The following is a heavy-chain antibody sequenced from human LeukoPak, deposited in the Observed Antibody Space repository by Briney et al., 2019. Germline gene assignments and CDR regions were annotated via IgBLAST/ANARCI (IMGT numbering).Heavy chain of an antibody. V-gene: IGHV3-53*01. CDR2: IYRGGST. CDR3: ASKGVQLEPEGDAFDI. Sequence: RGSLRLSYAASLFTVSSNYMSWVRQAPPKGLEWVSVIYRGGSTYYADSVQGRFTISRDNSKNPLYLQMNRLRAEETAVYYGASKGVQLEPEGDAFDIWGQGTMVTVSS. D-gene: IGHD1-1*01. CDR1: LFTVSSNY. J-gene: IGHJ3*02.